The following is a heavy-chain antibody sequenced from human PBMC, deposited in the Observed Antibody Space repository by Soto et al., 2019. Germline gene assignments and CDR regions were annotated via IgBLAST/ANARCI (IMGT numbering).Heavy chain of an antibody. D-gene: IGHD3-10*01. J-gene: IGHJ6*02. CDR3: ARDRTIYFYYAMDV. CDR2: ISYDGNNQ. CDR1: GFTFSDYA. V-gene: IGHV3-30-3*01. Sequence: QVQLVESGGGVVQPGRSLRLSCAASGFTFSDYAIHWVRQAPGKGLEWVAVISYDGNNQYYADSVKGRFTISRDNSKNTGYLQLNSLGAEDTAVYYCARDRTIYFYYAMDVWGQGTTVIVSS.